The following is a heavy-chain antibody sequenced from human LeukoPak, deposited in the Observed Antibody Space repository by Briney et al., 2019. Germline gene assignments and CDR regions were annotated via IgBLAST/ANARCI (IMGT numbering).Heavy chain of an antibody. Sequence: SETLSLTCTVSGGSIRSSSYYWGWIRQPPGKGLEWIGNIYYSGSTYYNPSLKSRVTISVDTSKNQFSLKLGSVTAADTAMYYCARGWGSAMIRGLAGDSWGQGTLVTVSS. V-gene: IGHV4-39*07. CDR1: GGSIRSSSYY. J-gene: IGHJ5*02. D-gene: IGHD3-10*01. CDR2: IYYSGST. CDR3: ARGWGSAMIRGLAGDS.